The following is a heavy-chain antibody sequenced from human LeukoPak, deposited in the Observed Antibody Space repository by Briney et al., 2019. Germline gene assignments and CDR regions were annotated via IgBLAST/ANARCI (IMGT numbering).Heavy chain of an antibody. J-gene: IGHJ4*02. CDR2: ISGSGGST. D-gene: IGHD6-13*01. CDR1: GFTSSSYA. CDR3: AKGRLNIAAAVDFDY. V-gene: IGHV3-23*01. Sequence: GGSLRLSCAASGFTSSSYAMSWVRQAPGKGLEWVSSISGSGGSTYYADSVKGRFTISRDNSKNTLYLQMNSLRAEDTAVYYCAKGRLNIAAAVDFDYWGQGTLVTVSS.